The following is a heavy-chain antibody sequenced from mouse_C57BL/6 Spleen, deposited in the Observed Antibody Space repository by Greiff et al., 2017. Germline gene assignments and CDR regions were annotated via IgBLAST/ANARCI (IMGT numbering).Heavy chain of an antibody. V-gene: IGHV1-64*01. CDR1: GYTFTSYW. Sequence: QVQLQQPGAELVKPGASVKLSCKASGYTFTSYWMHWVKQRPGQGLEWIGMIHPNSGSTNYNEKFKGKATLTVDQSSSTAYMQLSSLTSEESAVYYCARRAHGDWYFDVWGTGTTVTVSS. CDR3: ARRAHGDWYFDV. CDR2: IHPNSGST. J-gene: IGHJ1*03.